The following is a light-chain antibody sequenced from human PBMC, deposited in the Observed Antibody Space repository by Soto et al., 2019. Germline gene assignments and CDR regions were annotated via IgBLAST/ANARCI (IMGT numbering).Light chain of an antibody. Sequence: QSALTQPASVSGSPGQSITISCTGTSSDVGGYNYVSWYQHHPGKAPKLIIYDVTSRPSGVSNPFSGSKSGNTASLTISGLQPEDEPDYYCSSYTTSNTRQIVFGTGTKLTVL. V-gene: IGLV2-14*03. CDR2: DVT. CDR3: SSYTTSNTRQIV. CDR1: SSDVGGYNY. J-gene: IGLJ1*01.